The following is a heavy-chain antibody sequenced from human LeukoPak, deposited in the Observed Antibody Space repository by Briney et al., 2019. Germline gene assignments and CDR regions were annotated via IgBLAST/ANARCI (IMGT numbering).Heavy chain of an antibody. Sequence: PGGSLRLSCAASGFTFSSYSMSWVRQAPGKGLEWVSSISSSSSYIYYADSVKGRFTISRDNAKNSLYLQMNSLRAEDTAVYYCARDPDSNYFIDYWGQGTLVTVSS. CDR2: ISSSSSYI. V-gene: IGHV3-21*01. CDR3: ARDPDSNYFIDY. D-gene: IGHD4-11*01. CDR1: GFTFSSYS. J-gene: IGHJ4*02.